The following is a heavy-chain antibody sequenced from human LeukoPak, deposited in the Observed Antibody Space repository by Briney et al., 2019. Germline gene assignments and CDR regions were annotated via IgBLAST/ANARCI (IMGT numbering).Heavy chain of an antibody. V-gene: IGHV3-21*04. D-gene: IGHD3-22*01. Sequence: GGSLRLSCAASGFTFSSYSMNWVRQAPGKGLEWVSSISSSSSYIYYADSVKGRFTISRDNSKNTLYLQMNSLRAEDTAVYYCAKDRDGYYHDSSGYSDDYWGQGTLVTVSS. CDR3: AKDRDGYYHDSSGYSDDY. CDR2: ISSSSSYI. J-gene: IGHJ4*02. CDR1: GFTFSSYS.